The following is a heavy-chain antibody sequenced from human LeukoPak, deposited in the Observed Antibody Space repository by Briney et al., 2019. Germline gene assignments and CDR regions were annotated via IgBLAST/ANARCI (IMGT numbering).Heavy chain of an antibody. CDR2: IYYSGST. J-gene: IGHJ6*04. CDR1: GGSISSSSYY. CDR3: ARQVDV. Sequence: SSETLSLTCTVPGGSISSSSYYWGWIRQPPGKGLEWIGSIYYSGSTYYNPSLKSRVTISVDTSKNQFSLKLSSVTAADTAVYYCARQVDVWGKGTTVTVSS. V-gene: IGHV4-39*01.